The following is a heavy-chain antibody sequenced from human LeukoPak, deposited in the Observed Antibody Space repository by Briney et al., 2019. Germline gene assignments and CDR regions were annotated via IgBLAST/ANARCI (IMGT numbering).Heavy chain of an antibody. Sequence: PGGSLRLSCAASGFAFSGSAMHWVRQASGKGLEWVGRIRSKANSYATAYAASVKGRFTISRDDSKNTAYLQMNSLKTEDTAVYYCTRVDSSGWYYDYWGQGTLVTVSS. CDR3: TRVDSSGWYYDY. CDR2: IRSKANSYAT. CDR1: GFAFSGSA. D-gene: IGHD6-19*01. J-gene: IGHJ4*02. V-gene: IGHV3-73*01.